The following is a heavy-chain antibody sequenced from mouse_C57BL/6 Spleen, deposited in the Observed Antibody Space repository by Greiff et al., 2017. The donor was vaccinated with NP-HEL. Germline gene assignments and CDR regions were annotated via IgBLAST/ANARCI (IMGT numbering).Heavy chain of an antibody. CDR3: ARPYGYSYAMDY. CDR1: GYSITSGYY. Sequence: EVKLQESGPGLVKPSQSLSLTCSVTGYSITSGYYWNWIRQFPGNKLEWMGYISYDGSNNYNPSLKNRISITRDTSKNQFFLKLNSVTTEDTATYYCARPYGYSYAMDYWGQGTSVTVSS. V-gene: IGHV3-6*01. J-gene: IGHJ4*01. D-gene: IGHD2-2*01. CDR2: ISYDGSN.